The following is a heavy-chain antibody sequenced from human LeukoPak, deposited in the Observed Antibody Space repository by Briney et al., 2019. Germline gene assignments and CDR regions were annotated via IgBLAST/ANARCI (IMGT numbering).Heavy chain of an antibody. CDR2: IYSGDSDT. CDR3: ARRRYYDSSGYLSYYFDY. J-gene: IGHJ4*02. V-gene: IGHV5-51*01. Sequence: GESLKISCQGSGYSFNSYWIGWVRQMPGKGLEWMGIIYSGDSDTRYSPSFQGQVTISADKSISNAYLQWRSLKASDTAMYYCARRRYYDSSGYLSYYFDYWGQGTLVTVSS. D-gene: IGHD3-22*01. CDR1: GYSFNSYW.